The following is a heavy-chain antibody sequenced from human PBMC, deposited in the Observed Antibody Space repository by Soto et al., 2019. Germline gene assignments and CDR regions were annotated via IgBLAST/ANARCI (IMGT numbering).Heavy chain of an antibody. CDR3: ATIPATTILTDY. J-gene: IGHJ4*02. V-gene: IGHV4-39*01. D-gene: IGHD2-2*02. Sequence: SETLSLTCTVSGDSVTSTSYSWGWIRQPPGKGPEWIGSISHTGNTYYNPSLKSRVTISVDTSKNQFSLKLSSVTAADTAVYYCATIPATTILTDYWGQGTLVTVSS. CDR1: GDSVTSTSYS. CDR2: ISHTGNT.